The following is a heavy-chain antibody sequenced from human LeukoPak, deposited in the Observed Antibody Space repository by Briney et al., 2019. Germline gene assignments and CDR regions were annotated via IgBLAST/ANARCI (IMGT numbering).Heavy chain of an antibody. CDR3: ARERTPNYGDYARGVYMDV. CDR2: IYHSGST. V-gene: IGHV4-30-2*01. D-gene: IGHD4-17*01. CDR1: GGSISSGGYY. J-gene: IGHJ6*03. Sequence: PSETLSLTCTVSGGSISSGGYYWSWIRQPPGKGLEWIGYIYHSGSTYYNPSLKSRVTISVDRSKNQLSLKLSSVTAADTAVYYCARERTPNYGDYARGVYMDVWGKGTTVTVSS.